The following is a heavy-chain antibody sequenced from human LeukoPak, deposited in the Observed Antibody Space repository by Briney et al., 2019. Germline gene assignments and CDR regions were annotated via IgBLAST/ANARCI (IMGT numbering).Heavy chain of an antibody. J-gene: IGHJ4*02. CDR2: INPNSGGT. V-gene: IGHV1-2*02. CDR1: GYTFTGYY. CDR3: ARETYYYDSTTYFRATDY. Sequence: GASVKVSCKASGYTFTGYYMHWVRQAPGQGLEWMGWINPNSGGTNYAQKFQGRVTMTRDTSISTAYMELSSLRAEDTAVYYCARETYYYDSTTYFRATDYWGQGTLVTVSS. D-gene: IGHD3-22*01.